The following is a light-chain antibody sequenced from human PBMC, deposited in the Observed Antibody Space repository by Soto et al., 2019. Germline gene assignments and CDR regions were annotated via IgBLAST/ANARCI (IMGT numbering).Light chain of an antibody. J-gene: IGKJ1*01. CDR2: STS. V-gene: IGKV1-39*01. CDR3: QQSYSTPWT. Sequence: DIQMTQSPSSLSTSLGDRVTITCRTSQTISNFLNWYQHRPGKAPKLLIYSTSTLQSGVPSRFSGSGSGTFFTLPISGLQPEDFATYYCQQSYSTPWTFGQGTKVEIK. CDR1: QTISNF.